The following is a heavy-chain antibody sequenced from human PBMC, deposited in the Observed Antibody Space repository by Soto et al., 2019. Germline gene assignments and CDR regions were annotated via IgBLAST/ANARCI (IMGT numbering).Heavy chain of an antibody. D-gene: IGHD3-10*01. J-gene: IGHJ3*02. CDR3: ARDYYGSGAGSGAFDI. Sequence: TLSLTCAVSGGSISSGGYSWSWIRQPPGKGLEWIGYIYHSGSTYYNPSLKSRVTISVDRSKNQFSLKLSSVTAADTAVYYCARDYYGSGAGSGAFDIWGQGTMVTVS. V-gene: IGHV4-30-2*01. CDR1: GGSISSGGYS. CDR2: IYHSGST.